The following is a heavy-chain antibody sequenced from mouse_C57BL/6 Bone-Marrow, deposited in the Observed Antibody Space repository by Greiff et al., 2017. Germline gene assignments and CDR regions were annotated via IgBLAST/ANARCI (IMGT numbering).Heavy chain of an antibody. Sequence: EVQLVESGGGLVKPGGSLKLSCAASGFTFSSYTMSWVRQTPEKRLEWVATISGGGGNTYYPDSVKGRFTISRDNAKNTLYLQMSSLRSEDTALYYCARRLLAMDYWGQGTSVTVSS. CDR1: GFTFSSYT. J-gene: IGHJ4*01. CDR2: ISGGGGNT. CDR3: ARRLLAMDY. V-gene: IGHV5-9*01.